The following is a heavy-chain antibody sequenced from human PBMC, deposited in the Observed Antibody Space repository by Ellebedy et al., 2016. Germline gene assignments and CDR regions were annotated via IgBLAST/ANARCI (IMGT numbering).Heavy chain of an antibody. CDR3: VRDRGTGWYWFDS. CDR1: GFNFPNSA. V-gene: IGHV3-74*01. Sequence: GGSLRLSXTASGFNFPNSAMAWVRQAPGKGLLWVSRVSGDGSSTAYADSVRGRLTISRDNTKNTLSLQMNSLRVEDTAIYYCVRDRGTGWYWFDSWGQGTLVTVSS. D-gene: IGHD6-19*01. CDR2: VSGDGSST. J-gene: IGHJ5*01.